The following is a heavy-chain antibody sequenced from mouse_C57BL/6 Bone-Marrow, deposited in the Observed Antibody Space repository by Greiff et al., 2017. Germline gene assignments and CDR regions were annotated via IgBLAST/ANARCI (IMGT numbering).Heavy chain of an antibody. CDR2: IYPGDGDT. D-gene: IGHD2-1*01. CDR1: GYAFSSYW. J-gene: IGHJ2*01. V-gene: IGHV1-80*01. Sequence: VQLQQSGAELVKPGASVKISCKASGYAFSSYWMNWVKQRPGKGLEWIGQIYPGDGDTNYNGKFKGKATLTADKSSSTAYMQLSRLTSEDSAVYFCARTGLPVYFDYWGQGTTLTVSS. CDR3: ARTGLPVYFDY.